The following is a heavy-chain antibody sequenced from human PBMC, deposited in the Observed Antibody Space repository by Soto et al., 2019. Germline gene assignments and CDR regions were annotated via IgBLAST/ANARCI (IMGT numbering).Heavy chain of an antibody. Sequence: QVQLVQSGAEVKKPGSSVKVSCKASGGTFSSYTISWVRQAPGQGLEWMGRIIPILGIANYAQKFQGRVTNTADKSTSTAYMELSSLRSEDTAVYYCARGVPYCGGDCYDFDYWGQGTLVTVSS. CDR3: ARGVPYCGGDCYDFDY. D-gene: IGHD2-21*02. V-gene: IGHV1-69*02. CDR2: IIPILGIA. CDR1: GGTFSSYT. J-gene: IGHJ4*02.